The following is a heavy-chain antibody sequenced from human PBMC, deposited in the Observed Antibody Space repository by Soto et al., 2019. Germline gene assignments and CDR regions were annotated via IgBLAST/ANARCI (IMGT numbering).Heavy chain of an antibody. J-gene: IGHJ4*02. Sequence: KSSETLSLTCSIYSGSFSGYYWSWIRQPPGKGLEWIGEISQSGNTNYSPSLKSRVSISIDTSKKQSSLNLASVSAADTAVYYCARAPKVSGSSQTRPDFWGQGTLVTVSS. V-gene: IGHV4-34*01. D-gene: IGHD6-6*01. CDR2: ISQSGNT. CDR1: SGSFSGYY. CDR3: ARAPKVSGSSQTRPDF.